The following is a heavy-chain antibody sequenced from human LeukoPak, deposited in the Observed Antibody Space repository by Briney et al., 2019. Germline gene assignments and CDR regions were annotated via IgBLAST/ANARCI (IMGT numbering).Heavy chain of an antibody. Sequence: GASVKVSCMTSGYTFTDYYMHWVRQAPGQGLGWMGWINPNSGGTNYAQKFQGRVTMTRDTSISTAYMELSRLTSDDTAVYYCARPTVTTDYFDYWGQETLVTVSS. V-gene: IGHV1-2*02. CDR2: INPNSGGT. D-gene: IGHD4-17*01. CDR3: ARPTVTTDYFDY. CDR1: GYTFTDYY. J-gene: IGHJ4*02.